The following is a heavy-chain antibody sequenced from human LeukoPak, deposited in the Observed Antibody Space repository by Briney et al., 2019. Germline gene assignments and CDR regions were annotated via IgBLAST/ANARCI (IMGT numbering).Heavy chain of an antibody. J-gene: IGHJ4*02. CDR3: ARGSGWFPFDY. CDR1: SGSFSGYY. CDR2: INHSGST. D-gene: IGHD6-19*01. Sequence: PSETLSLTRAVYSGSFSGYYWSWVRQPPGKGLEWIGEINHSGSTNYNPSLKSRVTMSVDTSKNQFSLKLTSVTAADTAVYYCARGSGWFPFDYWGQGTLVTVSS. V-gene: IGHV4-34*01.